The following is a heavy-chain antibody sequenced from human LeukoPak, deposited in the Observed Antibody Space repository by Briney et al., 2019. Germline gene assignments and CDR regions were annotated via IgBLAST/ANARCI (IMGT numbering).Heavy chain of an antibody. Sequence: GGSLRLSCAASGFTFSSYSMHWVRQAPGKGLEWVAVIWYDGSNKYYADSVKGRFTISRDNSKNTLYLQMNSLRAEDTAVYYCARDFGEQWLAYWGQGTLVTVSS. D-gene: IGHD6-19*01. J-gene: IGHJ4*02. CDR2: IWYDGSNK. CDR3: ARDFGEQWLAY. V-gene: IGHV3-33*01. CDR1: GFTFSSYS.